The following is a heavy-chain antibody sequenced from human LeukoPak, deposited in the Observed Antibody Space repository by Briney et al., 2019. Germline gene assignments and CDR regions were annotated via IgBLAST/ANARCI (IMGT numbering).Heavy chain of an antibody. D-gene: IGHD2-2*01. CDR3: ARVYGIVVAPAATRYMDV. CDR2: ISSSGSTI. CDR1: GFTFSDYY. V-gene: IGHV3-11*04. Sequence: PGGSLRLSCAASGFTFSDYYMSWIRQAPGKGLEWVSYISSSGSTIYYADSVKGRFTISRDNAKNSLYLQMNSLRAEDTAVYYCARVYGIVVAPAATRYMDVWGRGTTVTVSS. J-gene: IGHJ6*04.